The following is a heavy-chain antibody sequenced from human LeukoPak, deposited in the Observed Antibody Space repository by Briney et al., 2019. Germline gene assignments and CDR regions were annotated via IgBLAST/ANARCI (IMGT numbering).Heavy chain of an antibody. J-gene: IGHJ4*02. D-gene: IGHD3-10*01. Sequence: SETLSLTCAVYGGSFSGYYWSWIRQPPGKGLEWIGEINHSGSTNYNPSLKSRVTISVDTSKNQFSLKLSSVTAADTAVYYCARVKLPMVRGVTIDYWGQGTLVTVSS. V-gene: IGHV4-34*01. CDR2: INHSGST. CDR1: GGSFSGYY. CDR3: ARVKLPMVRGVTIDY.